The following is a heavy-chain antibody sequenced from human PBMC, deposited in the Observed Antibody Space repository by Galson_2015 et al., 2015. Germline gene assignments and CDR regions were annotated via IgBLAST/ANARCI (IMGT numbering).Heavy chain of an antibody. J-gene: IGHJ5*01. CDR2: ISYDGSNK. CDR3: ARDTGIKAAMRHFDS. D-gene: IGHD2-2*01. CDR1: GFTFSSYA. Sequence: SLRLSCAASGFTFSSYAMHWVRQAPGKGLVWVSVISYDGSNKYYADSVKGRFTISRDNSKNTLYLQMNRLRAEDTAVYYCARDTGIKAAMRHFDSWGQGTLVTVSS. V-gene: IGHV3-30-3*01.